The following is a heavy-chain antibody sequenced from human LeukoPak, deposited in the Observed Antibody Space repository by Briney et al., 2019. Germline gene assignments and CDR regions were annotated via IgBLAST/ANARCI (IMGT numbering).Heavy chain of an antibody. CDR3: ARRYDYVWGSYHTFDY. V-gene: IGHV3-23*01. CDR2: ISGSGGST. CDR1: IFTFSSYA. Sequence: GGSLRLSCAASIFTFSSYAMSWVRQAPGKGLEWVSAISGSGGSTYYADSVKGRFTISRDNSKNTLYLQMNSLRAEDTAVYYCARRYDYVWGSYHTFDYWGQGTLVTVSS. J-gene: IGHJ4*02. D-gene: IGHD3-16*01.